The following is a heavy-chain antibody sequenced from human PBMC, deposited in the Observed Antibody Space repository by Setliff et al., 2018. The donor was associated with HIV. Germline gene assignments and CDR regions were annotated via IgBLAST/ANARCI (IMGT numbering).Heavy chain of an antibody. CDR1: GGSISSGSYY. CDR2: IYTSGST. CDR3: ARGLHLRITMVRGEYYGMDV. J-gene: IGHJ6*02. V-gene: IGHV4-61*02. Sequence: SSETLSLTCTVSGGSISSGSYYWSWIRQPAGKGLEWIGRIYTSGSTNYNPSLKSRVTISVDTSKNQFSLKLSSVTAADTAVYYCARGLHLRITMVRGEYYGMDVWGQGTTGTVSS. D-gene: IGHD3-10*01.